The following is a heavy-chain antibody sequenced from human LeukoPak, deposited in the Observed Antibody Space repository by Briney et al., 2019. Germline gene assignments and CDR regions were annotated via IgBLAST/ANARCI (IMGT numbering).Heavy chain of an antibody. Sequence: PGGSLRLSCAASGFSFSTYSMNWVRQAPGKGPEWVSSISSSSGDIYYGDSVKGRFTISRDNAKNSLYLQMNSLRAEDTAVYYCARDETGYHYFDYWGQGTLVTVSS. D-gene: IGHD3-9*01. CDR1: GFSFSTYS. J-gene: IGHJ4*02. V-gene: IGHV3-21*01. CDR3: ARDETGYHYFDY. CDR2: ISSSSGDI.